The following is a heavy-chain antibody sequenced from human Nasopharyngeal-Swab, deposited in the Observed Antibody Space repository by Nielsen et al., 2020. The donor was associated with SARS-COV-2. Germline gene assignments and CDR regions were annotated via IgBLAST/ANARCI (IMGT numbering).Heavy chain of an antibody. CDR2: IYHSGST. D-gene: IGHD3-3*01. J-gene: IGHJ6*02. V-gene: IGHV4-4*02. CDR3: ARGKTGILEWLLPDEMSYGMDV. Sequence: WIRQPPGGGLEWIGEIYHSGSTNYNPSLKSRVTISVDKSKNQFYLKLRSVTAADTAVYYCARGKTGILEWLLPDEMSYGMDVWGQGTTVTVSS.